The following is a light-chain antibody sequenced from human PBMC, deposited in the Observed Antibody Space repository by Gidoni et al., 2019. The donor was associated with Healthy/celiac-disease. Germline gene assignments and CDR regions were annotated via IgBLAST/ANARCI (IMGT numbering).Light chain of an antibody. Sequence: PGQSITISCTGTSSDVGGYNYVSWYQQHPGKAPKLMIYDVSNRPSGVSNRFSGSKSGNTASQTISGLQAEDEAEYYCSSYTSSSTLVFGGGTKLTVL. J-gene: IGLJ2*01. CDR3: SSYTSSSTLV. CDR1: SSDVGGYNY. CDR2: DVS. V-gene: IGLV2-14*03.